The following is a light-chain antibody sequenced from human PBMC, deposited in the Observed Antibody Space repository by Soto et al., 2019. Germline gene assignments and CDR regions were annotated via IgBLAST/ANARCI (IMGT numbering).Light chain of an antibody. Sequence: QSALTQPASVSGSPGQSITISCTGTSSDVGGYDYVSWYQQHPDKAPRVIIFDVSDRPSGISTRFSGSKSGNTASLTISGLQAEDEADYYCSSYTDTTALEVFGTGTKLTVL. CDR2: DVS. J-gene: IGLJ1*01. CDR1: SSDVGGYDY. V-gene: IGLV2-14*01. CDR3: SSYTDTTALEV.